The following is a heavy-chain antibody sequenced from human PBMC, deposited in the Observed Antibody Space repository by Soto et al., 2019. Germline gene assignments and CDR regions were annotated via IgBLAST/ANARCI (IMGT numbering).Heavy chain of an antibody. Sequence: PSETLSLTCAFYVGSFIGFYWNCIRQPPGKGLEWIGEINHSGSTSYNPSLKSRVTISVDTSKNQISLKLTSVTAADTAVYYCARGPRVVWVVPTAQRDVFDIWGQGTRVTVSS. J-gene: IGHJ3*02. D-gene: IGHD2-2*01. CDR1: VGSFIGFY. CDR2: INHSGST. V-gene: IGHV4-34*01. CDR3: ARGPRVVWVVPTAQRDVFDI.